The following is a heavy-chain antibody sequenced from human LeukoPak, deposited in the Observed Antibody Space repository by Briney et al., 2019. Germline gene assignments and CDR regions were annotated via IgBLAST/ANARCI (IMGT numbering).Heavy chain of an antibody. D-gene: IGHD3-3*01. CDR1: GYTFTGYY. J-gene: IGHJ4*02. CDR2: INPNSGGT. CDR3: ASEGLLSIDYDFWSGSTGFDY. V-gene: IGHV1-2*02. Sequence: ASVKVSCKASGYTFTGYYMHWVRQAPGQGLEWMGWINPNSGGTNYAQKFQGRATMTRDTSISTAYMELSRLRSDDTAVYYCASEGLLSIDYDFWSGSTGFDYWGQGTLVTVSS.